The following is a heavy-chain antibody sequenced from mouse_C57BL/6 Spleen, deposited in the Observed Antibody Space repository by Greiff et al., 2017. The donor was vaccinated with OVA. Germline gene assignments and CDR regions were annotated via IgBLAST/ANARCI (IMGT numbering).Heavy chain of an antibody. V-gene: IGHV14-4*01. Sequence: EVQLQQSGAELVRPGASVKLSCTASGFNIKDDYMHWVKQRPEQGLEWIGWIDPENGDTEYASKFQGKATITADTSSNTAYLQLSSLTSEDTAVYYCTTDYYGSSYLFDVWGTGTTVTVSS. CDR2: IDPENGDT. J-gene: IGHJ1*03. CDR1: GFNIKDDY. D-gene: IGHD1-1*01. CDR3: TTDYYGSSYLFDV.